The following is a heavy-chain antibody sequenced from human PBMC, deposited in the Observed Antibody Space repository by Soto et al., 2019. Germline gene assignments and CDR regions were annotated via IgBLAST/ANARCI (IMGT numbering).Heavy chain of an antibody. D-gene: IGHD6-13*01. CDR1: GSSVSGDFY. CDR3: VDYSASHNWFVR. CDR2: VYPSGNT. Sequence: SETLSLTCAVSGSSVSGDFYWAWIRQPPGKGLEWIGSVYPSGNTYYLPSLRGRISLSIDTSKNQISLTLTSVTDADTALFYCVDYSASHNWFVRWGPGTLVTVS. J-gene: IGHJ5*02. V-gene: IGHV4-38-2*01.